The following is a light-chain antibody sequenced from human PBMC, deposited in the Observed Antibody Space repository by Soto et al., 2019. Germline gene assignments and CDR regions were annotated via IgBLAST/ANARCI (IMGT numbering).Light chain of an antibody. CDR1: QSFSSW. CDR2: KAS. Sequence: DIQMTQSPSTLSASIGDRVTITCRASQSFSSWLAWYQQKPGTAPKLLIYKASSLESGVPSRFSGSGSGTEFTLTISSLQPDDFATYYCQQYNSYPYTFGQGTKLEIK. J-gene: IGKJ2*01. V-gene: IGKV1-5*03. CDR3: QQYNSYPYT.